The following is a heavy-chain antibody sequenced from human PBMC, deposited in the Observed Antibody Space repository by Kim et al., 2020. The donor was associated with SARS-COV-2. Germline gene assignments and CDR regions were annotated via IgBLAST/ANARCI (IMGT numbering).Heavy chain of an antibody. D-gene: IGHD5-18*01. CDR1: GTSISSHY. J-gene: IGHJ5*02. V-gene: IGHV4-59*11. CDR3: ARRDADNSLGYFDP. Sequence: SETLSLTCGVSGTSISSHYWNWIRQPPGKGLEWIGYIYHTGNTNYNPSFKSRVTRSVDKSKKEVSLRLTSATAGDTAIYYCARRDADNSLGYFDPGGQGFLDTVVS. CDR2: IYHTGNT.